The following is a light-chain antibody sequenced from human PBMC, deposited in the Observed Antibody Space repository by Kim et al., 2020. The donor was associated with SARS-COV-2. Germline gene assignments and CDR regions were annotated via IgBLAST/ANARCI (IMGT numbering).Light chain of an antibody. CDR2: YDS. J-gene: IGLJ1*01. V-gene: IGLV3-21*04. CDR1: NIGSKS. Sequence: SYELTQPPSVSVAPGKTARITCGGNNIGSKSVHWYQRKPGQAPVLVIYYDSDRPSGIPERFSGSNSGNTATLTISRVEAGDEADYYCQVWDSSSDHHYVFGTGTKVTVL. CDR3: QVWDSSSDHHYV.